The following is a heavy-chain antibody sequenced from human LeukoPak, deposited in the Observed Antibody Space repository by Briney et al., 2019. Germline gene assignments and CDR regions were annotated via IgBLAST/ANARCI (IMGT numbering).Heavy chain of an antibody. V-gene: IGHV4-61*02. CDR2: IYTSGST. J-gene: IGHJ3*02. CDR3: ARDPRGGAFDI. Sequence: SQTLSLTCTVSGGSISSGSYYWSWIRQPAGKGLEWIWRIYTSGSTNYNPSLKSRVTISVDTSKNQCALKMSSVTAADTAVYYCARDPRGGAFDIWGQGTMVTVSS. CDR1: GGSISSGSYY.